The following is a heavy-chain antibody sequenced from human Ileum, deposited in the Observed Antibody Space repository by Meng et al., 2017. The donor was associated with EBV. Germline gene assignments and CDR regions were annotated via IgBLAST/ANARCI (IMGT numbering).Heavy chain of an antibody. Sequence: HVQLVQSGAEVKKPGASVKVSCKSSGYTFTSYDINWVRQAPGQGLEWMGWSSAFNGNTDYAQKFQGRVTMTTDTSTTTTCMELRSLRSDDTAVYYCARVVEGATSWLDRWGQGTLVTVSS. J-gene: IGHJ5*02. V-gene: IGHV1-18*01. CDR1: GYTFTSYD. CDR2: SSAFNGNT. CDR3: ARVVEGATSWLDR. D-gene: IGHD1-26*01.